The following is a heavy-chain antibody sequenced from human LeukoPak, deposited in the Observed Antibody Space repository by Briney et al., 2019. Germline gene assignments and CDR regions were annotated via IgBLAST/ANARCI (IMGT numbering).Heavy chain of an antibody. CDR3: ARPRIYGDYYYYYYMDV. CDR1: GYSISSGYY. D-gene: IGHD4-17*01. J-gene: IGHJ6*03. V-gene: IGHV4-38-2*01. CDR2: IYHSGST. Sequence: KPSETLSLTCAVSGYSISSGYYWGWIRQPPGKGLEWIGSIYHSGSTYYNPSLKSRVTISVDTSKNQFSLKLSSVTAADTAVYYCARPRIYGDYYYYYYMDVWGKGTTVTVS.